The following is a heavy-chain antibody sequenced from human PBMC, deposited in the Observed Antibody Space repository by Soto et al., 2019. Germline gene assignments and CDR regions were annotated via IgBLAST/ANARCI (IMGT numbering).Heavy chain of an antibody. CDR2: ISSSGSTI. Sequence: QVQLVESGGALFKPGGSWRLSGAASGFTFSDYYMSGIRKAPGKGLEWVSYISSSGSTIYYADSVKGRFTISRDNAKNSLYLQMNSLRAEDTAVYYCARAGLSGSYHGSDYWGQGTLVTVSS. J-gene: IGHJ4*02. V-gene: IGHV3-11*01. CDR1: GFTFSDYY. D-gene: IGHD1-26*01. CDR3: ARAGLSGSYHGSDY.